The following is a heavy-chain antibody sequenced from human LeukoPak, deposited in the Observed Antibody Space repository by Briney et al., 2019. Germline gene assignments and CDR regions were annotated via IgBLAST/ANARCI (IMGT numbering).Heavy chain of an antibody. V-gene: IGHV3-30-3*01. J-gene: IGHJ4*02. CDR2: ISYDGSNK. CDR3: ARDQRTYYYDSSGFPFNY. D-gene: IGHD3-22*01. CDR1: GFTFSSYA. Sequence: GGSLRLSCAASGFTFSSYAMHWVRQAPGKGLEWVAVISYDGSNKYYADSVKGRFTISRDNSKNTLYLQTNSLRAEDTAVYYCARDQRTYYYDSSGFPFNYWGQGTLVTVSS.